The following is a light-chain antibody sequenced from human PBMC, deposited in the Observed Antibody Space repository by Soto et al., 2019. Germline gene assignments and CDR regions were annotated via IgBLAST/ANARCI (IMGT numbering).Light chain of an antibody. CDR3: QQYNSYPHT. V-gene: IGKV1-5*01. J-gene: IGKJ2*01. CDR2: DAS. CDR1: QSISSW. Sequence: DIQMTQSPSTLSASVGDRVTITCRASQSISSWLAWYQQKPGKAPKLLIYDASTLESGVPSRFSGSGSGTEFPLTISSLQPDDFATYYCQQYNSYPHTFGQGTQLEIK.